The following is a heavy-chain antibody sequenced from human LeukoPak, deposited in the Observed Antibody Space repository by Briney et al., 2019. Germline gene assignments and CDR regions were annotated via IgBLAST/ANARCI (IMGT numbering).Heavy chain of an antibody. V-gene: IGHV4-59*01. CDR2: IYYSGST. CDR1: GGSISSYY. Sequence: SETLPLTCTVSGGSISSYYWSWIRQPPGKGLEWIGYIYYSGSTNYNPSLKSRVTISVDTSKNQFSLKLSSVTAADTAVYYCARERFGEFEPLDVWGKGTPVTVSS. CDR3: ARERFGEFEPLDV. J-gene: IGHJ6*04. D-gene: IGHD3-10*01.